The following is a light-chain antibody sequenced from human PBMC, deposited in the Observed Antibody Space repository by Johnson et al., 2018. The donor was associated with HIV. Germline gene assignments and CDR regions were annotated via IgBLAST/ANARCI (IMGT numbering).Light chain of an antibody. CDR2: DNY. CDR1: SSNIGNNY. J-gene: IGLJ1*01. V-gene: IGLV1-51*01. Sequence: QAVLTQPPSVSAAPGQKVTISCSGSSSNIGNNYVSWYQQLPGTAHKLLIYDNYKRPSGIPDRFSGSKSGTSATLDITGLQTGDEADYYCGTWDSSLSVYVFATGTKVTVL. CDR3: GTWDSSLSVYV.